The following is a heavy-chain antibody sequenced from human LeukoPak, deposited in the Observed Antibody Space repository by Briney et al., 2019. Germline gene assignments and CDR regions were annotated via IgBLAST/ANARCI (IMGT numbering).Heavy chain of an antibody. CDR1: GFTFSSYG. CDR3: AKDLEPTTPLDGMDV. Sequence: GGSLRLSCAASGFTFSSYGMHWVRQAPGKGLEWVAVISYDGSNKYYADSVKGRFTISRDNSKNTLYLQMNSLRAEDTAVYYCAKDLEPTTPLDGMDVWGQGTTVTVSS. V-gene: IGHV3-30*18. D-gene: IGHD3-3*01. J-gene: IGHJ6*02. CDR2: ISYDGSNK.